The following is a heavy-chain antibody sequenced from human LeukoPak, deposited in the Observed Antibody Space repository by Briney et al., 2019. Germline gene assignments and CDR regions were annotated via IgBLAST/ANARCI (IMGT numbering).Heavy chain of an antibody. CDR1: GYTFTGYY. CDR3: ARSIIAAAGPDY. CDR2: ISAYNGNT. Sequence: GASVKVSCKASGYTFTGYYMHWVRQAPGQGLEWMGWISAYNGNTNYAQKLQGRVTMTTDTSTSTAYMELRSLRSDDTAVYYCARSIIAAAGPDYWGQGTLVTVSS. J-gene: IGHJ4*02. D-gene: IGHD6-13*01. V-gene: IGHV1-18*04.